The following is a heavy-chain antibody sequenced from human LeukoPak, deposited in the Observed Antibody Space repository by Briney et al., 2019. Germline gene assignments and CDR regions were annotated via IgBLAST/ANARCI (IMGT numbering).Heavy chain of an antibody. J-gene: IGHJ6*02. V-gene: IGHV4-59*01. CDR2: IYYSGST. D-gene: IGHD3/OR15-3a*01. Sequence: PSETLSLTCTVSGGSISSYYWSWIRQPPGQGLEWIGYIYYSGSTNYNPALESRVTISVDTSKNQFSLKLSSVTAADTGVYYCARDPGLVYGMDVWGQGTTVTVSS. CDR1: GGSISSYY. CDR3: ARDPGLVYGMDV.